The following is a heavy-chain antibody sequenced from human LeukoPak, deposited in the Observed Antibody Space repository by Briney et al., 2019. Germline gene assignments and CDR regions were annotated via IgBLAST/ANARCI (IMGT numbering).Heavy chain of an antibody. CDR1: GGSISSYY. V-gene: IGHV4-59*08. CDR2: IYYSGST. CDR3: ARHGNLSKTYYFDY. Sequence: PSETLSLTCTVSGGSISSYYWSWIRQPPGKGLEWIGYIYYSGSTNYNPSLKSRVTISVDTSKNQFSLKLSSVTAADTAVYYCARHGNLSKTYYFDYGGQGTLVTVSS. J-gene: IGHJ4*02. D-gene: IGHD4-23*01.